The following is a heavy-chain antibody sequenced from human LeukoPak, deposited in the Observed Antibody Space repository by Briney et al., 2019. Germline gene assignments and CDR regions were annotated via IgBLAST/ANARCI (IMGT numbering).Heavy chain of an antibody. CDR2: ISSSSSTI. J-gene: IGHJ6*03. Sequence: PGGSLRLSCAASGFTFSSYSMNWVRQAPGKGLEWVSYISSSSSTIYYADSVKGRFTISRDNAKNSLYLQMNSLRAEDTAVYYCARDKNYDFWSGYWDSYYYYYMDVWGKGTTVTVSS. CDR3: ARDKNYDFWSGYWDSYYYYYMDV. V-gene: IGHV3-48*04. D-gene: IGHD3-3*01. CDR1: GFTFSSYS.